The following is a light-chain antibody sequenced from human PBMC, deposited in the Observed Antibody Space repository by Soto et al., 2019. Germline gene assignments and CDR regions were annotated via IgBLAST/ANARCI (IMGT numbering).Light chain of an antibody. J-gene: IGLJ2*01. CDR1: KLGAKY. CDR3: QAWDNSVI. CDR2: DDN. Sequence: SYELTQPPSVSVSPGQTTTMTCSGDKLGAKYVCWYQQKPGQSPVLVIYDDNKRPSGIPERFSGSNSGNTATLTISGTQALEEADYFCQAWDNSVIFGGGTKLTVL. V-gene: IGLV3-1*01.